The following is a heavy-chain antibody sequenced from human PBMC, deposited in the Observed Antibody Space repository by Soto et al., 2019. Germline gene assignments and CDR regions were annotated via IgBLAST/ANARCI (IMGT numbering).Heavy chain of an antibody. V-gene: IGHV1-18*04. CDR1: GDTLTSYG. J-gene: IGHJ4*02. D-gene: IGHD1-26*01. CDR3: ARGDPYSRSYFDS. CDR2: ISGYNGNT. Sequence: QVQLVQSGAEVKKPGASVKVSCKASGDTLTSYGISWVRQAPGQGLEWMGWISGYNGNTNYAQKLQGRVTMATDTATSTAYMELRRLRSDDTAVYYCARGDPYSRSYFDSWGQGTPVNGSS.